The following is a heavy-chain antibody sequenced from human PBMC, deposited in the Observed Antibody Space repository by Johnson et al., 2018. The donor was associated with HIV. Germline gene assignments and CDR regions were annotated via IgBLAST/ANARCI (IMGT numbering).Heavy chain of an antibody. Sequence: VQLVESGGGVVLPGGSLRLSCAASGFTVSSNYMSWVRQAPGKGLEWVSVIYSGGSTYYADSVKGRFTISRDNSKNTLYLQMNSVRAEDTAVYYCARGLGSRSAFDIWGQGTMVTVSS. V-gene: IGHV3-66*01. D-gene: IGHD2-2*01. CDR3: ARGLGSRSAFDI. CDR1: GFTVSSNY. J-gene: IGHJ3*02. CDR2: IYSGGST.